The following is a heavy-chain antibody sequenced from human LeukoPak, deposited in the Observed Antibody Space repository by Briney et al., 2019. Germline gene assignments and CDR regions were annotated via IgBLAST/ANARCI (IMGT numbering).Heavy chain of an antibody. CDR1: GYTFTSYY. D-gene: IGHD5-18*01. V-gene: IGHV1-2*02. CDR2: INPNSGGT. Sequence: ASVKVSCKASGYTFTSYYMHWVRQAPGQGLEWMGWINPNSGGTNYAQKFQGRVTMTRDTSISTAYMELSRLRSDDTAVYYCARVVFVQLEPNDAFDIWGQGTMVTVSS. J-gene: IGHJ3*02. CDR3: ARVVFVQLEPNDAFDI.